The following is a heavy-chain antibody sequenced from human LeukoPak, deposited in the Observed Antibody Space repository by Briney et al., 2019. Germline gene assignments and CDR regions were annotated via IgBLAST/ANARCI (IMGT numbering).Heavy chain of an antibody. V-gene: IGHV3-21*04. CDR1: GFTFSSYS. CDR2: ISSSSYI. J-gene: IGHJ6*02. D-gene: IGHD6-19*01. CDR3: ARRAVAGFIYYYYGMDV. Sequence: PGGSLRLSCAASGFTFSSYSMNWVRQAPGKGLEWVSSISSSSYIYYADSVKGRFTISRDNAKNSLYLQMNSLRAEDTAVYYCARRAVAGFIYYYYGMDVWGQGTTVTVSS.